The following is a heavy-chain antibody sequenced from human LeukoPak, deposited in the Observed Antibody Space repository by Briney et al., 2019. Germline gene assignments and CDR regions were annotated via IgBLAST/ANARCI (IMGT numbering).Heavy chain of an antibody. D-gene: IGHD4-17*01. Sequence: PSETLSLTCAVYGGSFSGYFWSWVRQPPGKGLEWIAEINHSGGTNYNPSLKSRITVSVDTPKSQFSLKLSSVTAADTAVYYCAKGVTTHYYYGMDVWGQGTTVTVSS. V-gene: IGHV4-34*01. CDR2: INHSGGT. J-gene: IGHJ6*02. CDR1: GGSFSGYF. CDR3: AKGVTTHYYYGMDV.